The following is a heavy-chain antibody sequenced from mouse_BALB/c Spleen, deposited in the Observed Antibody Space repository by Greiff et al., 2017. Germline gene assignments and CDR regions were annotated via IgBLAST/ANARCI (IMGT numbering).Heavy chain of an antibody. CDR2: ISTYYGDA. J-gene: IGHJ4*01. V-gene: IGHV1S137*01. D-gene: IGHD3-2*02. Sequence: QVQLQQSGAELVRPGVSVKISCKGSGYTFTYYAMHWVKQSHAKSLEWIGVISTYYGDASYNQKFKGKATMTVDKSSSTAYMELARLTSEDSAIYYCARQGYDYGAMDYWGQGTSVTVSS. CDR1: GYTFTYYA. CDR3: ARQGYDYGAMDY.